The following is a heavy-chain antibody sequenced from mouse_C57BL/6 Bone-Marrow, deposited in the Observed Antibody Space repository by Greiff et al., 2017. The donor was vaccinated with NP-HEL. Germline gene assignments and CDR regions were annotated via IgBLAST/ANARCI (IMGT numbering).Heavy chain of an antibody. CDR2: IYPGDGDT. D-gene: IGHD1-1*01. CDR3: ARGTKVVDYFGC. Sequence: QVQLQQPGAELVKPGASVKISCKASGYAFSSYWMNWVKQRPGKGLEWIGQIYPGDGDTNYNGKFKGKATLTADKSSSTAYMQLSSLTSEDSAVYFCARGTKVVDYFGCRGKGATLSVAS. V-gene: IGHV1-80*01. CDR1: GYAFSSYW. J-gene: IGHJ2*01.